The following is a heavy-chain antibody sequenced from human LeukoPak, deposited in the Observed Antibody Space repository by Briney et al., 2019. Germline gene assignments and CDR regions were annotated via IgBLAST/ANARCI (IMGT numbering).Heavy chain of an antibody. V-gene: IGHV3-23*01. J-gene: IGHJ4*02. CDR2: ISGSGGTT. CDR1: GFTVISNH. Sequence: GGSLRLSCAASGFTVISNHMSWVRQAPGKGLEWVSGISGSGGTTYYADSVKGRFTISRDNSKNTLYLQMNYLRAEDTALYYCAKNIAAPTTPFDYWGQGTLVTVSS. D-gene: IGHD6-13*01. CDR3: AKNIAAPTTPFDY.